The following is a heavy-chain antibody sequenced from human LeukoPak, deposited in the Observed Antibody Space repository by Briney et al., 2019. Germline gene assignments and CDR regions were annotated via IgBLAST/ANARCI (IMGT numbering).Heavy chain of an antibody. Sequence: PGGSLRLSCAASGFTVSSNYMSWVRQAPGKGLEWVSRIKSDGSGATYADSVKGRFTISRDNAKNTLYLQMNSLRAEDTAVYYCARDRYYVLDYWGRGILVTVSS. CDR2: IKSDGSGA. CDR3: ARDRYYVLDY. J-gene: IGHJ4*02. CDR1: GFTVSSNY. V-gene: IGHV3-74*03. D-gene: IGHD3-10*02.